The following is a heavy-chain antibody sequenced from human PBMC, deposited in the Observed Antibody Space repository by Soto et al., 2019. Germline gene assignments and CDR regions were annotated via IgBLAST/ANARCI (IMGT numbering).Heavy chain of an antibody. V-gene: IGHV1-69*06. CDR1: GGTFSSYA. Sequence: SVKVSCKASGGTFSSYAVSWVRQAPGQGLEWMGGIIPIFGTANYAQKFQGRVTITADKSTSTAYMELSSLRSEDTAVYYCAREAVAGSYYYYGMDVWGQGTTVTVSS. D-gene: IGHD6-19*01. CDR2: IIPIFGTA. CDR3: AREAVAGSYYYYGMDV. J-gene: IGHJ6*02.